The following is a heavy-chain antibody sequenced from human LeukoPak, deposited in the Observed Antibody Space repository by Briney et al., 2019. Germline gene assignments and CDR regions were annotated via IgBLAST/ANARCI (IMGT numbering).Heavy chain of an antibody. CDR2: IIPILGIA. CDR3: AREVPQYSGYEYYFDY. CDR1: GGTFSSYT. J-gene: IGHJ4*02. D-gene: IGHD5-12*01. V-gene: IGHV1-69*04. Sequence: GASVKVSCKASGGTFSSYTISWVRLAPGQGHEWMGRIIPILGIANYAQKFQGRVTITADKSTSTAYMELSSLRSEDTAVYYCAREVPQYSGYEYYFDYWGQGTLVTVSS.